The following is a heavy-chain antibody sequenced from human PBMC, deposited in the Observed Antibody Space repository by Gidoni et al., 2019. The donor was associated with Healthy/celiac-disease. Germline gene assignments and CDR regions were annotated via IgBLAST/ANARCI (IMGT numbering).Heavy chain of an antibody. Sequence: QAPGQGLEWMGGIIPIFGTANYAQKFQGRVTITADESTSTAYMGLSSLRSEDTAVYYCARARDSSSWDGVYYYGMDVWGQGTTVTVSS. CDR2: IIPIFGTA. V-gene: IGHV1-69*01. D-gene: IGHD6-13*01. J-gene: IGHJ6*02. CDR3: ARARDSSSWDGVYYYGMDV.